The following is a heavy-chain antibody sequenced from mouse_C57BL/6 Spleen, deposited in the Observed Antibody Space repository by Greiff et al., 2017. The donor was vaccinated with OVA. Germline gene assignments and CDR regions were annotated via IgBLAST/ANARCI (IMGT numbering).Heavy chain of an antibody. CDR2: IYPGSGRT. J-gene: IGHJ4*01. D-gene: IGHD1-1*01. CDR3: ATETYYGSSYVSMDY. Sequence: QVQLQQPGAELVKPGASVKMSCKACGYTFTSYWITWVKQRPGQGLEWIGDIYPGSGRTNYNENFKSKATLTVDTSSSTAYMQLSSLTSEDSAVYYCATETYYGSSYVSMDYWGQGTSVTVSS. V-gene: IGHV1-55*01. CDR1: GYTFTSYW.